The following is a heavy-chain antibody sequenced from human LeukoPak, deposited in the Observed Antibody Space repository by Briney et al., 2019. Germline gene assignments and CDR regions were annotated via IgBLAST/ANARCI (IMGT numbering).Heavy chain of an antibody. CDR1: GYTFTSYD. Sequence: ASVKVSCKASGYTFTSYDINWVRQATGQGLEWMGWMNPNSGNTGYAQKFQGRATMTRNTSISTAYMELSSLRSEDTAVYYCARGFVVVVAATLGPSFDYWGQGTLVTVSS. D-gene: IGHD2-15*01. V-gene: IGHV1-8*01. J-gene: IGHJ4*02. CDR3: ARGFVVVVAATLGPSFDY. CDR2: MNPNSGNT.